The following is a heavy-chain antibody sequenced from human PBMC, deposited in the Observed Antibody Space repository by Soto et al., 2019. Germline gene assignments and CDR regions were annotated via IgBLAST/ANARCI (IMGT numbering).Heavy chain of an antibody. D-gene: IGHD3-22*01. Sequence: GGSLRLSCAASGFTFSSYAMSWVRQAPGKGLEWVSAISGSGGSTYYADSVKGRFTISRDNSKNTLYLQMNSLRAEDTAVYYCAKLLLPLATGYYYYGMDVWGQGTTVTVSS. V-gene: IGHV3-23*01. CDR2: ISGSGGST. CDR1: GFTFSSYA. J-gene: IGHJ6*02. CDR3: AKLLLPLATGYYYYGMDV.